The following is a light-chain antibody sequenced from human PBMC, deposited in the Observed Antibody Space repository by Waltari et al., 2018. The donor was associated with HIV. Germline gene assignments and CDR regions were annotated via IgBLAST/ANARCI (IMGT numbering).Light chain of an antibody. CDR1: SANIGSN. CDR2: RDN. CDR3: AAWDDILSGWV. Sequence: QSVLTQPPSASGTPGQRVTISCSGSSANIGSNVYWSQQLPGTPPKVLIYRDNQLPSGVPDRFSGSRSGTSASLDVSGLRSEDEATYFCAAWDDILSGWVFGGGTKLTVL. J-gene: IGLJ3*02. V-gene: IGLV1-47*01.